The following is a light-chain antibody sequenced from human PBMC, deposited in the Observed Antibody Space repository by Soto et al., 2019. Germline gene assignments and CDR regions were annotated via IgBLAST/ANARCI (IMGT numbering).Light chain of an antibody. CDR2: WAS. J-gene: IGKJ5*01. Sequence: DIVMTQSPDSLAVSLGERATITCKSSQSVLYSSNNKNYLAWYQQKPGQPPKLLIYWASTRESGVPDRFSGSGSGTDFTLTISRLEPEDFAVYYCQQYGNSPPITFGQGTRLEI. CDR3: QQYGNSPPIT. CDR1: QSVLYSSNNKNY. V-gene: IGKV4-1*01.